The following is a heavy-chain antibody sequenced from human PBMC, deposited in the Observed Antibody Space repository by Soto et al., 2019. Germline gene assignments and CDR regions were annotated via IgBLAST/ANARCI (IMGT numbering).Heavy chain of an antibody. CDR3: TTDLWRIAVVVGSTGYFNP. J-gene: IGHJ5*02. CDR1: GFNFSSYG. D-gene: IGHD2-15*01. V-gene: IGHV3-33*01. CDR2: IWNDGSNE. Sequence: SLRLSCEASGFNFSSYGIHWVRQAPGKGLEWVAIIWNDGSNEYYADSVRGRFTISRDDSKNTLYLQMNSLKTEDTAVYYCTTDLWRIAVVVGSTGYFNPWGQGTPVTVSS.